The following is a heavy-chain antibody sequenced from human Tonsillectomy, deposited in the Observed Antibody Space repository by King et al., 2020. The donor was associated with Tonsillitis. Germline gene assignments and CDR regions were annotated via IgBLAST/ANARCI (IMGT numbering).Heavy chain of an antibody. Sequence: QLQESGPGLVKPSQTLSLTCTVSGGSISSGNSYWSWIRQPPGKGLEWIGDIHYSGSTYYNPSLKSRITISVDTSKNQFSLTLSSVSAADTAVYYCARGSFHYTILTTYQPTGGFDPWGQGTLVTVSS. D-gene: IGHD3-9*01. V-gene: IGHV4-30-4*01. CDR1: GGSISSGNSY. CDR3: ARGSFHYTILTTYQPTGGFDP. CDR2: IHYSGST. J-gene: IGHJ5*02.